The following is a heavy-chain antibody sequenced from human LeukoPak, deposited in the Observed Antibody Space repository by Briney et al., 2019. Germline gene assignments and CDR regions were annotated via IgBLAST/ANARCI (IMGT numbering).Heavy chain of an antibody. J-gene: IGHJ4*02. V-gene: IGHV1-69*02. Sequence: SVKVSCKASGGTFSSYTISWVRQAPGQGLEWMRRIIPILGIANYAQKFQGRVTITADKSTSTAYMELSSLRSEDTAVYYCATDQSLDYWGQGTLVTVSS. CDR1: GGTFSSYT. CDR3: ATDQSLDY. CDR2: IIPILGIA.